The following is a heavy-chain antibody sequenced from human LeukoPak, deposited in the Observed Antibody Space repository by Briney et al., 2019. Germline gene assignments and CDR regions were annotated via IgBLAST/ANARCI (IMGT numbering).Heavy chain of an antibody. D-gene: IGHD3-10*01. Sequence: GGSLRLSCAASGFTFDDYAMHWVRQAPGKGLEWVSGISWNSGSIGYADSVKGRFTISRDNAKDSLYLQMNSLRAEDTAVYYCARATYGSGSYFAVNLDYWGQGTLVTVSS. V-gene: IGHV3-9*01. CDR1: GFTFDDYA. J-gene: IGHJ4*02. CDR2: ISWNSGSI. CDR3: ARATYGSGSYFAVNLDY.